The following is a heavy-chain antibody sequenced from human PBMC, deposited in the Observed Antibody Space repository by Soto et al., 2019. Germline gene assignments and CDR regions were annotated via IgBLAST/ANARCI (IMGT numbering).Heavy chain of an antibody. J-gene: IGHJ5*02. V-gene: IGHV4-59*12. CDR2: IYYSGIT. CDR3: ERIYDFWSGYYWFDP. D-gene: IGHD3-3*01. CDR1: GGSISTYF. Sequence: PSETLSLTCTVSGGSISTYFWTWIRQPPGKGLEWIGYIYYSGITDSNPSLKSRLTISVDTSKNQFSLNLRSVTAADTAVYYCERIYDFWSGYYWFDPWGQGTLVTVSS.